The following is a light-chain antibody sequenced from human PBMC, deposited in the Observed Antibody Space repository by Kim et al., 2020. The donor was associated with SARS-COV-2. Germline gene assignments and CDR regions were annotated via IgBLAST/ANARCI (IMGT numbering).Light chain of an antibody. J-gene: IGKJ2*01. CDR2: DAS. V-gene: IGKV3-11*01. Sequence: YLGERAALSCRASQSVSCYLAGYQKKPGQAPSLRIYDASNRATGIPARFSGSGSGTDFTLTISSLEPEDFAVYYCQQRSNWPPYTFGQGTKLEI. CDR3: QQRSNWPPYT. CDR1: QSVSCY.